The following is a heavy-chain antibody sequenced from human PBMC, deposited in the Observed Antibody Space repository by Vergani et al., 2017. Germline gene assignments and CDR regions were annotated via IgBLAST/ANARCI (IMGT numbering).Heavy chain of an antibody. Sequence: QLQLQESGPGLVKPSETLSLTCTVSGGSISSSSYYWGWIRQPPGKGLEWIGSIYYSGSTYYNPSLKSRVTISVDTSKNQFSLKLSSVTAADTAVYYCASLGSSGCGSDFDYWGQGTLVTVSS. CDR2: IYYSGST. CDR3: ASLGSSGCGSDFDY. CDR1: GGSISSSSYY. V-gene: IGHV4-39*01. J-gene: IGHJ4*02. D-gene: IGHD6-19*01.